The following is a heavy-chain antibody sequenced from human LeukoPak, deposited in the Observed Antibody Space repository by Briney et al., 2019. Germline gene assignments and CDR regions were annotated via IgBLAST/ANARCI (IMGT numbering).Heavy chain of an antibody. CDR1: GYTFTIYG. J-gene: IGHJ3*02. CDR2: ISAYNGNT. Sequence: ASVTLSFTCAGYTFTIYGISRVRQAPAQGLGWVGWISAYNGNTNYAQKLQGRVTITTDTSTSTAYMELRSLRSDDTAVYYCARLTGTQDAFDIWGQGTMVTVSS. CDR3: ARLTGTQDAFDI. V-gene: IGHV1-18*01. D-gene: IGHD1-20*01.